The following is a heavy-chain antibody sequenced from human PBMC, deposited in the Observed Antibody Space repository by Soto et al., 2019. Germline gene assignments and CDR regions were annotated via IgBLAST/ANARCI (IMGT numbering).Heavy chain of an antibody. CDR1: GFTFSAYG. CDR3: AKVAGLVVVAASITYSDY. V-gene: IGHV3-30*18. J-gene: IGHJ4*02. Sequence: QVQMVESGGGVVQPGRSLRLSCAASGFTFSAYGMHWVRQAPGKGLEWVAVISYDGSKEYYADSVKGRFTISRDDSKNALYLQMNSLRGEDTAVCFCAKVAGLVVVAASITYSDYWGQGTLVSVSS. D-gene: IGHD2-15*01. CDR2: ISYDGSKE.